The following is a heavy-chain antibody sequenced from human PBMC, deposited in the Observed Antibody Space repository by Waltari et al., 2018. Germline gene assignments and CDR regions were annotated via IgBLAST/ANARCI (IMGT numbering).Heavy chain of an antibody. J-gene: IGHJ5*02. D-gene: IGHD4-17*01. V-gene: IGHV1-3*01. Sequence: QVQLVQSGAEVKKPGASVKVSCKASGYTFTSYAMHWVCQAPGQRLEWMGWINAGNGNTKYSQKCQGRVTITRDTSASTAYMELSSLRSEDTAVYYCARSNYGLNCFDPWGQGTLVTVSS. CDR2: INAGNGNT. CDR3: ARSNYGLNCFDP. CDR1: GYTFTSYA.